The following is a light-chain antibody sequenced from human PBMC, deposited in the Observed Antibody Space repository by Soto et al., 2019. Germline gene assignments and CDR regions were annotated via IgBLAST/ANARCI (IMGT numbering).Light chain of an antibody. CDR2: GAS. V-gene: IGKV3-20*01. CDR1: QSVSSSY. CDR3: QQYGSSPMFT. J-gene: IGKJ2*01. Sequence: EIVLTQSPGTLSLSPGERATLSCRASQSVSSSYLAWYQQKPGQAPRLLLYGASRRATGIPDRFSGSGSGTDFPLTISRLEPEDFAVYYCQQYGSSPMFTFGQGTQLEIK.